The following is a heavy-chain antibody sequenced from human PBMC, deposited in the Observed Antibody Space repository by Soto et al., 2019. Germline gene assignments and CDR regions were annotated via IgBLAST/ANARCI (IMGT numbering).Heavy chain of an antibody. D-gene: IGHD5-12*01. CDR3: ARGSGYDEPFDP. V-gene: IGHV4-30-4*01. J-gene: IGHJ5*02. Sequence: LSLTCTVSGGSISSGDYYWSWIRQPPGKGLEWIGYIYYSGSTYYNPSLKSRVTISVDTSKNQFSLKLSSVTAADTAVYYCARGSGYDEPFDPWGQGTLVTVSS. CDR1: GGSISSGDYY. CDR2: IYYSGST.